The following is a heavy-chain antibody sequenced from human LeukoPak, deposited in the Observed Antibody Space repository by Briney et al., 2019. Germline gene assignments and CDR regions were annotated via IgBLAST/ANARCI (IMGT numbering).Heavy chain of an antibody. V-gene: IGHV3-21*01. CDR1: GFTLSSYS. D-gene: IGHD3-16*01. J-gene: IGHJ4*02. CDR2: ISSSSSYI. Sequence: GGSLRLSCAASGFTLSSYSMNWVRQAPGKGLEWVSSISSSSSYIYYADSVKGRFTISRDNAKNSLYLQMNSLRAEDTAVYYCARDRSVGGPFDYWGQGTLVTVSS. CDR3: ARDRSVGGPFDY.